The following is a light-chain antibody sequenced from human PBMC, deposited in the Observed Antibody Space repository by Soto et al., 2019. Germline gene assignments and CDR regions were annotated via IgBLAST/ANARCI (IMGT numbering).Light chain of an antibody. V-gene: IGLV2-14*01. CDR2: EVS. CDR3: SAYTSSSPLV. CDR1: SSDVGGYNY. J-gene: IGLJ1*01. Sequence: QSAVTQPASVSGSPGQSITISCSGTSSDVGGYNYVSWYQQHPGKAPKLMIYEVSNRPSGVSNRFSGYKSGNTASLTISGLQAEDEADYYCSAYTSSSPLVFGTGTKVTVL.